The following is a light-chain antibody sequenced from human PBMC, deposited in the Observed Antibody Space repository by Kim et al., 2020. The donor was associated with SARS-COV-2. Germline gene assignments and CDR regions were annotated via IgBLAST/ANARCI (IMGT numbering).Light chain of an antibody. CDR1: SSDVGAYNY. V-gene: IGLV2-14*01. Sequence: QSALTQPASMSGSPGQSITISCTGTSSDVGAYNYVSWYQQHPGKAPKLMIYDVSKGPSGVSNRFSGSKSGNTASLTISGLQADDEAYYYCSSYTRGATLVFGGGTKLTVL. CDR2: DVS. J-gene: IGLJ2*01. CDR3: SSYTRGATLV.